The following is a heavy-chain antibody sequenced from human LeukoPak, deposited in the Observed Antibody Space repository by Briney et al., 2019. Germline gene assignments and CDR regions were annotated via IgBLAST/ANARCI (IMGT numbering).Heavy chain of an antibody. Sequence: SETLSLTCTVSGGSISSSSYYWGWLRRPPGKGLEWIGSIYYSGSTYYNPSLKSRVTISVDTPKNQFSLKLSSVTAADTAVYYCARSPYRYYYGSGTAGAFDIWGQGTMVTVSS. D-gene: IGHD3-10*01. V-gene: IGHV4-39*07. CDR3: ARSPYRYYYGSGTAGAFDI. CDR2: IYYSGST. J-gene: IGHJ3*02. CDR1: GGSISSSSYY.